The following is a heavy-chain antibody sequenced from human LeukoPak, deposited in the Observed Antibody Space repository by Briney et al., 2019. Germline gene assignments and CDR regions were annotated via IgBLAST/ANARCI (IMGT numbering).Heavy chain of an antibody. Sequence: PSETLSLTCAVYGGSFSGYYWSWIRQPPGKGLEWIGEINHSGSTNYNPSLKSRVTISVDTSKNQFSLKLSSVTAADTAVYYCASLRAHRNDYWGQGTLVTVSS. V-gene: IGHV4-34*01. J-gene: IGHJ4*02. CDR3: ASLRAHRNDY. CDR1: GGSFSGYY. CDR2: INHSGST. D-gene: IGHD4-17*01.